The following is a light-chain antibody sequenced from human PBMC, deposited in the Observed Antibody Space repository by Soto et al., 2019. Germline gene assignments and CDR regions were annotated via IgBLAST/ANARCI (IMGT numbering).Light chain of an antibody. Sequence: DIQMTQSPSSVSASVGDRVTITCRASQSISSSLAWYEQKPGTVPKLLIYAASSLQSGVPSRFSVSGSGTEFTLSINSLQAEDFETYYCQQGDSFPSTFG. CDR1: QSISSS. CDR3: QQGDSFPST. CDR2: AAS. J-gene: IGKJ5*01. V-gene: IGKV1-12*01.